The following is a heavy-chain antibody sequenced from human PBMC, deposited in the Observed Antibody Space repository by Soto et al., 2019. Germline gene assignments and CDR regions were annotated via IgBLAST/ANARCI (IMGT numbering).Heavy chain of an antibody. J-gene: IGHJ4*02. CDR1: GFTFSDSG. V-gene: IGHV3-33*01. CDR3: VRSNRYSSSAGWWGGFDY. CDR2: IWSDGSDK. Sequence: QVQLVESGGGVVQPGGSLRLSCSTSGFTFSDSGMHWVRQAPGKGLEWVAVIWSDGSDKSYADSVEGRFTISRDNSKNKLYLQMKRRRAEDTGVYYCVRSNRYSSSAGWWGGFDYWGQVTLVTVSS. D-gene: IGHD6-6*01.